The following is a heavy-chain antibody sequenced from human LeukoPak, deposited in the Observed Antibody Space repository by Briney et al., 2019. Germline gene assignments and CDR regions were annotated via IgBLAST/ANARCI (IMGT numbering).Heavy chain of an antibody. Sequence: PSETLSLTCPVSGGSINGGNYYWTWLRQPPRKGIEWIGRISPSGSTNHNPSLTSRVTISVDTSKNQFSLKLNFVTAADTAVYYCARVSYQEGVDYWGQGTLVTVSS. J-gene: IGHJ4*02. CDR2: ISPSGST. D-gene: IGHD2-2*01. CDR3: ARVSYQEGVDY. CDR1: GGSINGGNYY. V-gene: IGHV4-61*02.